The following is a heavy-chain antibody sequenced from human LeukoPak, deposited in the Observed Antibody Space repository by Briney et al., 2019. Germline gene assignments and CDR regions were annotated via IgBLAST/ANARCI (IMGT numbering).Heavy chain of an antibody. CDR2: IKQDGSEK. D-gene: IGHD2-21*02. Sequence: GGSLRLSCAASGFTFSSYWMSWVRQAPGKGLEWVANIKQDGSEKYYVDSVKGRFTISRDNAKNSLYLQMNTLRAEDTALYYCARGASSVVTATILDYWGQGTLVTVSS. V-gene: IGHV3-7*03. CDR1: GFTFSSYW. CDR3: ARGASSVVTATILDY. J-gene: IGHJ4*02.